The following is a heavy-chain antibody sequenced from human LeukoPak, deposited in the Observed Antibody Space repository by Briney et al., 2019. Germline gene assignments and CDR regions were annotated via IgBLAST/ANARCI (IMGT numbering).Heavy chain of an antibody. J-gene: IGHJ4*02. CDR3: TTGATSR. CDR2: IKSRTNDGTT. D-gene: IGHD2-2*01. CDR1: GFTFSNAW. V-gene: IGHV3-15*01. Sequence: PGGSLRLSCAASGFTFSNAWMGWVRQAPGKGLEWVGRIKSRTNDGTTDYAAPVKGRFTISRDDSKNTLYLQMNSLKTEDTAVYYCTTGATSRWGQGTLVTVSS.